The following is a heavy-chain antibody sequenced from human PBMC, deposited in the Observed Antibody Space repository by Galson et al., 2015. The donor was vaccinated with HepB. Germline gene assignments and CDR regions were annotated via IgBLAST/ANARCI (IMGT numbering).Heavy chain of an antibody. V-gene: IGHV3-74*01. CDR3: ARTRGAAAGIFDY. J-gene: IGHJ4*02. Sequence: SLRLSCAASGFTFSWYWMHWVRQVPGKGLVWVARINSDGSYTTYADSVKGRFTISRDNAKNTLYLQMNSPRAEDTALYYCARTRGAAAGIFDYWGQGTLVTLSS. CDR1: GFTFSWYW. D-gene: IGHD6-13*01. CDR2: INSDGSYT.